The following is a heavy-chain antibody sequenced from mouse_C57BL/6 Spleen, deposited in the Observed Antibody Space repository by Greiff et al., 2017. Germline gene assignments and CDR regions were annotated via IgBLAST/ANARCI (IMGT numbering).Heavy chain of an antibody. V-gene: IGHV7-3*01. J-gene: IGHJ4*01. Sequence: EVKLVESGGGLVQPGGSLSLSCAASGFTFTDYYMSWVRQTPGKALEWLGFIRNKANGYTTEYSASVKGRFTISRDNSQSILYLQMNALRAEDSATYYCARSLTGAMDYWGQGTSVTVSS. CDR2: IRNKANGYTT. CDR1: GFTFTDYY. CDR3: ARSLTGAMDY.